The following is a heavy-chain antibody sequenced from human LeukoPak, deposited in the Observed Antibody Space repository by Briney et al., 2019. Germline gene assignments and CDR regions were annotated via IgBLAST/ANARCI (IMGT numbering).Heavy chain of an antibody. CDR1: GYTLTELS. Sequence: ASVKVSCKVSGYTLTELSMHWVRQAPGKGLEWMGGFDPEDGETIYAQKFQGRVTMTEGTSTDTAYMELSSLRSEDTAVYYCATTSFLRYFDWFAGFDYWGQGTLVTVSS. D-gene: IGHD3-9*01. CDR3: ATTSFLRYFDWFAGFDY. CDR2: FDPEDGET. J-gene: IGHJ4*02. V-gene: IGHV1-24*01.